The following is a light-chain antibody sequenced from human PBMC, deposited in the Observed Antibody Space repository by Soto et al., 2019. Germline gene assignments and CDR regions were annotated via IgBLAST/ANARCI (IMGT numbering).Light chain of an antibody. CDR3: LLYYNAIRV. V-gene: IGLV7-46*01. CDR1: TGAVTSGHY. CDR2: DTS. Sequence: QAVVTQESSLTVSPGGTVTLTCDSSTGAVTSGHYPYWFQQKSGQAPRTLIFDTSKKHSWTPDRFSGSLLGGKAALTLSGAHPEDAAEYYCLLYYNAIRVFGGGTKLTVL. J-gene: IGLJ2*01.